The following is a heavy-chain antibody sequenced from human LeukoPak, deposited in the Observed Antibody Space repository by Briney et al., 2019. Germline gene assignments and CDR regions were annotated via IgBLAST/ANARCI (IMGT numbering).Heavy chain of an antibody. CDR3: AKEYDILTGYYASDI. D-gene: IGHD3-9*01. J-gene: IGHJ3*02. CDR2: INSDGSST. V-gene: IGHV3-74*01. Sequence: GGSLRLSCAASGFTFSSYWMHWVRQAPGKGLVWVSRINSDGSSTSYADSVKGRFTISRDNSKNTLYLQMNSLRAEDTAMYYCAKEYDILTGYYASDIWGQGTMVTVSS. CDR1: GFTFSSYW.